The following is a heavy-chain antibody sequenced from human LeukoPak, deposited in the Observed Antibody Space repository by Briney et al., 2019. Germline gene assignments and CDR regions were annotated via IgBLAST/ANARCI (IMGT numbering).Heavy chain of an antibody. D-gene: IGHD5-18*01. J-gene: IGHJ5*02. CDR2: INTNTGNP. V-gene: IGHV7-4-1*02. Sequence: ASVKVSCKASGYTFTSYAMNWVRQAPGQGLEWVGWINTNTGNPTYAQGFTGRFVFSLDTSVSTAYLQISSLKAEDTAVYYCAREGVDTAMVNWFDPWGQGTLVTVS. CDR1: GYTFTSYA. CDR3: AREGVDTAMVNWFDP.